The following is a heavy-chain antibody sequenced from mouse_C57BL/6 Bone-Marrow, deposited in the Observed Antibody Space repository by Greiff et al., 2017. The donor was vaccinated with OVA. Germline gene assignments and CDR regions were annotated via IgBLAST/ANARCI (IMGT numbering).Heavy chain of an antibody. J-gene: IGHJ2*01. D-gene: IGHD1-1*01. CDR2: IWGDGRT. CDR3: AKLYGYFDY. CDR1: GFSLTSYG. V-gene: IGHV2-3*01. Sequence: VQVVESGPGLVAPSQSLSITCTVSGFSLTSYGVSWVRQPPGKGLEWLGVIWGDGRTKYHSDLISRQGISKDNSKSHVFLKLNSLQTDDTATYYCAKLYGYFDYWGQGTTLTVSS.